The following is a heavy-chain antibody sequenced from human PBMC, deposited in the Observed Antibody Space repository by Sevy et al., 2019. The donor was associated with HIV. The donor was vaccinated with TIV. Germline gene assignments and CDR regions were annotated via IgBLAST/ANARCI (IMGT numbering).Heavy chain of an antibody. CDR1: GDTFRKYV. V-gene: IGHV1-69*13. CDR2: IIPVYGTT. D-gene: IGHD2-21*02. CDR3: ARDMTCGGDCYYFDN. J-gene: IGHJ4*02. Sequence: ASVKVSCKASGDTFRKYVISWVRQAPGQGLEWMGGIIPVYGTTNYAQKFQARVTFTADVSTSTVYMELSRLRSEDTAVYYCARDMTCGGDCYYFDNWGQGTLVTVSS.